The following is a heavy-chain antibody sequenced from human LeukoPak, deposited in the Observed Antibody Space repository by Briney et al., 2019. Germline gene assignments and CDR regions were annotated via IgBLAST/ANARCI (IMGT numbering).Heavy chain of an antibody. Sequence: ASVKVSCKSSGYTFTTYGITWVRQAPGQGLEWMGWISTDNGDTNYAQKFQGRVTITADESTSTAYMELSSLRSEDTAVYYCARGGLVVPDAFDIWGQGTMVTVSS. CDR1: GYTFTTYG. J-gene: IGHJ3*02. D-gene: IGHD2-15*01. V-gene: IGHV1-18*01. CDR3: ARGGLVVPDAFDI. CDR2: ISTDNGDT.